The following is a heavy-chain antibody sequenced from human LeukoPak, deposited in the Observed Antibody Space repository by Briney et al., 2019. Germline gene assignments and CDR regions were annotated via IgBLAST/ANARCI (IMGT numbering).Heavy chain of an antibody. V-gene: IGHV1-2*02. CDR3: AREYYYGSGNYYNRIDY. J-gene: IGHJ4*02. CDR2: TNPNSGGT. D-gene: IGHD3-10*01. Sequence: WASVKVSCKASGYTFTGYYMHWVRQAPGQGLEWMGWTNPNSGGTNYAQKFQGRVTMTRDTSISTAYMVLNRLRSDDTAVYYCAREYYYGSGNYYNRIDYWGQGTLVTVSS. CDR1: GYTFTGYY.